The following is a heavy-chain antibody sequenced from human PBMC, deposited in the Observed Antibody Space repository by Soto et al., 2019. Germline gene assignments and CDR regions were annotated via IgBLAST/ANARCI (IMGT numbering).Heavy chain of an antibody. J-gene: IGHJ6*02. CDR1: GGTFCNSA. D-gene: IGHD3-3*01. Sequence: QVQLVQSGAEVKKPGSSVTVSCKASGGTFCNSAISWVRQAPGQGLEWMGGISPIFPTPDYAQKFQGRVTITADEYTSTAYVEMDRRSFEDTAVYYCAREKDLPEFGVNYYYGIDVWGQGTTVTVSS. CDR3: AREKDLPEFGVNYYYGIDV. CDR2: ISPIFPTP. V-gene: IGHV1-69*12.